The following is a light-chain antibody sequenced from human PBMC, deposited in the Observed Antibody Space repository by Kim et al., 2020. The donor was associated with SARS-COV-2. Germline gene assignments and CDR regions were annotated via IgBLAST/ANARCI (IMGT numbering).Light chain of an antibody. CDR2: TAS. J-gene: IGKJ2*01. V-gene: IGKV1-39*01. CDR1: QSISSY. CDR3: QQGYSTPYT. Sequence: SESVGDRVTITCRASQSISSYLNWYQQKPGRAPKLLIYTASNLQSGVPSRFSGSGSGTDFTLTISSLQPEDFANYYCQQGYSTPYTFGQGTKLEI.